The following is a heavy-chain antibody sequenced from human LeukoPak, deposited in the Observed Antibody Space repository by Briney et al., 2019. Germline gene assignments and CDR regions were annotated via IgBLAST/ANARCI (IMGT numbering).Heavy chain of an antibody. D-gene: IGHD3-3*01. J-gene: IGHJ4*02. Sequence: GGSLRLSCAASGFTFSNAWMSWVRQAPGKGLEWVAFIRYDGSNKYYADSVKGRFTISRDNSKNTLYLQMNSLRAEDTAVYYCAKVDPILYYFDYWGQGTLVTVSS. CDR3: AKVDPILYYFDY. CDR1: GFTFSNAW. CDR2: IRYDGSNK. V-gene: IGHV3-30*02.